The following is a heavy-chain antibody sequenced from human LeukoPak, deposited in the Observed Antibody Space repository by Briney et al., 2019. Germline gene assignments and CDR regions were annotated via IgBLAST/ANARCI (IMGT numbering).Heavy chain of an antibody. Sequence: ASVKVSCKASGYTFTSYGISWVRQAPGQGLEWMGWISAYNGNTNYAQKLQGRVTMTTDTSTSTAYMGLRSLRSDDTAVYYCARDVLRYFDWLTGGRRYFDYWGQGTLVTVSS. CDR3: ARDVLRYFDWLTGGRRYFDY. D-gene: IGHD3-9*01. CDR2: ISAYNGNT. CDR1: GYTFTSYG. J-gene: IGHJ4*02. V-gene: IGHV1-18*01.